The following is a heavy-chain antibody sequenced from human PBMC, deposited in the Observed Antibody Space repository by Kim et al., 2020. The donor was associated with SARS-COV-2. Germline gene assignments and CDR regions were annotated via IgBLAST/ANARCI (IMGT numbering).Heavy chain of an antibody. V-gene: IGHV4-34*01. CDR2: INHSGST. D-gene: IGHD4-4*01. J-gene: IGHJ4*02. CDR1: GGSFSGYY. CDR3: ASRTGNSTYYFDY. Sequence: SETLSLTCAVYGGSFSGYYWSWIRQPPGKGLEWIGEINHSGSTNYNPSLKSRVTISVDTSTNQFPLKLSSVTAADTAVYYCASRTGNSTYYFDYWGQGTLVTVSS.